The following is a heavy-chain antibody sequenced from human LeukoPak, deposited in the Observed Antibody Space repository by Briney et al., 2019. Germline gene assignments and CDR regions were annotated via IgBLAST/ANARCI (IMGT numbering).Heavy chain of an antibody. CDR2: ISWNSGNM. D-gene: IGHD6-19*01. CDR3: VKDVTVAGAYFDY. Sequence: GGSLRLSCVVSGFTFDDYAMHWVRQAPGEGLEWVSGISWNSGNMGYADSVKGRFTISRDNAKDSLYLQMNSLRAEDTALYYCVKDVTVAGAYFDYWGQGTLVAVSS. J-gene: IGHJ4*02. CDR1: GFTFDDYA. V-gene: IGHV3-9*01.